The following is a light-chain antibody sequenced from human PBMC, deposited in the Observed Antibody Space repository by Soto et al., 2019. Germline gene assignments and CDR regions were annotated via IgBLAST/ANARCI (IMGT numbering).Light chain of an antibody. J-gene: IGLJ2*01. CDR3: SSFAGNNNFV. Sequence: QSAVTQPPSAAGSPGQSVTISCTGTSSDVGGYNYDSWYQQHPGKAPKLMISEGSKRPSGGPDRVSGSKSGNTASLTVSGLQAEDEADYYCSSFAGNNNFVFGGGTKPTVL. V-gene: IGLV2-8*01. CDR2: EGS. CDR1: SSDVGGYNY.